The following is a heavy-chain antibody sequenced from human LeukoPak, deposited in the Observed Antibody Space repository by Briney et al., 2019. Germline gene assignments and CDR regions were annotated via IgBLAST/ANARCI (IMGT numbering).Heavy chain of an antibody. Sequence: PGGSLRLSCAASGFNFSIYNMNWVRQAPGKGLEWVSYISSSGSTIFYADSVKGRFTLSRDNAKNSLYLQMNSLRAEDSALYYCARRPYCGGDCYALDAFDIWGQGTMVTVSS. CDR1: GFNFSIYN. CDR2: ISSSGSTI. V-gene: IGHV3-48*01. D-gene: IGHD2-21*02. CDR3: ARRPYCGGDCYALDAFDI. J-gene: IGHJ3*02.